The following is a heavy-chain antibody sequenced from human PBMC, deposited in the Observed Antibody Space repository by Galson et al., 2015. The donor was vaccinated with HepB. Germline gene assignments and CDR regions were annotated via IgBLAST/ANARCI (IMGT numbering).Heavy chain of an antibody. D-gene: IGHD3-3*01. Sequence: GFSFSSYVMSWVRQAPGKGLEWVSSISGSGGSTYHADSEKGRFTISRDNSKNTLYLQMNNLRAEDTAVYYCAKSPDYDFWSGLGVTHDSWGQGTQVTVSS. CDR3: AKSPDYDFWSGLGVTHDS. J-gene: IGHJ5*01. CDR1: GFSFSSYV. V-gene: IGHV3-23*01. CDR2: ISGSGGST.